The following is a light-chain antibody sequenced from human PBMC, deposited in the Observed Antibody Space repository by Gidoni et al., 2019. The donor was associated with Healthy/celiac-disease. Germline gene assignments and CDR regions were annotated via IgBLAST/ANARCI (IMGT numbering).Light chain of an antibody. CDR2: DAS. CDR3: QQRSNWPPLFT. V-gene: IGKV3-11*01. Sequence: EIVLTQSPAPLSLSPGERATLSCRASQSVSSSLAWYQQKPGQAPRLLIYDASHRATGIPARFSGSGSGTDFTLTISSLEPEDFAVYYCQQRSNWPPLFTFGPGTKVDIK. CDR1: QSVSSS. J-gene: IGKJ3*01.